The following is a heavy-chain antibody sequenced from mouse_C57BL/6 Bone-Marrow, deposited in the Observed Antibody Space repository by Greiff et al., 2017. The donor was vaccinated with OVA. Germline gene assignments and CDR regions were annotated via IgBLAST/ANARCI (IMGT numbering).Heavy chain of an antibody. Sequence: EVQLVESGGGLVKPGGSLKLSCAASGFTFSRYAMSWVRQTPEKRLEWVATISDGGSYTYYPDNVKGRFTISRDNAKNNLYLQMSHLKSEDTAMYDCAREIRDYGSSYFDYWGQGTTLTVSS. V-gene: IGHV5-4*01. CDR1: GFTFSRYA. CDR2: ISDGGSYT. CDR3: AREIRDYGSSYFDY. J-gene: IGHJ2*01. D-gene: IGHD1-1*01.